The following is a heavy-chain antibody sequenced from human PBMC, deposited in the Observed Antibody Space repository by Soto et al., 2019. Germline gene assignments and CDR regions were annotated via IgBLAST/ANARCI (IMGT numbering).Heavy chain of an antibody. J-gene: IGHJ4*02. CDR1: GGSFSGYY. V-gene: IGHV4-34*01. CDR3: ARGVEEDFWSGYYNPAPYYFDY. CDR2: INHSGST. Sequence: PSETLSLTCAVYGGSFSGYYWSWIRQPPGKGLEWIGEINHSGSTNYNPSLKSRVTISVDTSKNQFSLKLSSVTAADTAVYYCARGVEEDFWSGYYNPAPYYFDYWGQGTLVTVSS. D-gene: IGHD3-3*01.